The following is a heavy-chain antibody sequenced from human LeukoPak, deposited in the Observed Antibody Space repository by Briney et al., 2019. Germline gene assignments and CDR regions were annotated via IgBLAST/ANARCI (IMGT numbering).Heavy chain of an antibody. J-gene: IGHJ4*02. CDR1: GFTFSSYW. CDR2: IKQDGSEK. CDR3: ARARYSDY. D-gene: IGHD3-9*01. V-gene: IGHV3-7*01. Sequence: GGSPRLSCAASGFTFSSYWMTWVRQAPGKGLEWVANIKQDGSEKYYVDSVKGRFTISRDNAKKSLYLRMNSLRAEDTAVYYCARARYSDYWGQGTLVTVSS.